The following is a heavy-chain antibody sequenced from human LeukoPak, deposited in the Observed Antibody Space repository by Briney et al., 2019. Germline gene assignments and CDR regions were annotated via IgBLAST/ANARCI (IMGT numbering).Heavy chain of an antibody. V-gene: IGHV3-23*01. CDR3: AKDSSSWYIGWFDP. D-gene: IGHD6-13*01. Sequence: GGSLRLSCAASGFTFSSYAMSWVRQAPGKGPEWVPGITGSGGSTYYADSVKGRFTISRDNSKNTLYLQMNSLRAEDTAVYYCAKDSSSWYIGWFDPWGQGTLVTVSS. CDR2: ITGSGGST. J-gene: IGHJ5*02. CDR1: GFTFSSYA.